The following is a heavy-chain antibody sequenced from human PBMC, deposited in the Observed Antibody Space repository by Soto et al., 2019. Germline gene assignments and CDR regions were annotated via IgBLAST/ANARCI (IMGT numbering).Heavy chain of an antibody. CDR2: ISGSGGST. CDR1: GFNFSSYA. CDR3: AKEGRFLEWTGDFDC. J-gene: IGHJ4*02. Sequence: EVQLLESGGGLVQPGGSLRLSCAASGFNFSSYAMSWVRQAPGKGLEWVSAISGSGGSTYYADSVKGRFTISRDNSKNTLYLQMNSLRAEDTSVYYCAKEGRFLEWTGDFDCWGQGTLVTVSS. V-gene: IGHV3-23*01. D-gene: IGHD3-3*01.